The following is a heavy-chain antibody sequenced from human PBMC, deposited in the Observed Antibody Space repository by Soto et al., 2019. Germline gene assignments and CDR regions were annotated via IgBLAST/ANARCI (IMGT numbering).Heavy chain of an antibody. CDR3: ARFRTIFGRGYYGMDV. CDR2: IYYSGST. J-gene: IGHJ6*02. CDR1: GGSISSYY. Sequence: QVQLQESGPGLVKPSETLSLTCTVSGGSISSYYWSWIRQPPGKGLEWIGYIYYSGSTNYNPSLKSRVTISVDTSKNQFSLKLSSVTAADTAVYYCARFRTIFGRGYYGMDVWGQGTTVTVSS. D-gene: IGHD3-3*01. V-gene: IGHV4-59*01.